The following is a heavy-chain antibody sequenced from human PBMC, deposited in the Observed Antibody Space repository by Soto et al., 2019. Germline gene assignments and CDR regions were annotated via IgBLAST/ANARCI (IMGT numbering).Heavy chain of an antibody. D-gene: IGHD3-22*01. Sequence: SETLSLTCTVSGGSIISYYWSWILQPPGKGLEWIGYIYYSGSTNYNPSLKSRVTISVDTSKNQFSLKLSSVTAADTAVYYCARDYYDSSGYYHWFALNYWGQGTLVTVSS. CDR3: ARDYYDSSGYYHWFALNY. J-gene: IGHJ4*02. CDR1: GGSIISYY. CDR2: IYYSGST. V-gene: IGHV4-59*01.